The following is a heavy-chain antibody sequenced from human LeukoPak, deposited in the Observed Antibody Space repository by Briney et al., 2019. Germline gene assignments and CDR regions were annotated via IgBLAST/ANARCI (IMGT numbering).Heavy chain of an antibody. Sequence: GGSLRLSCAASGFTFSSYAMHWVRQAPGKGLEWVAVISYDGSNKYYADSVKGRFTISRDNSKNTLYLQMNSLRAEDTAVYYCARTMPGPYDAFDIWGQGTMVTVSS. CDR3: ARTMPGPYDAFDI. D-gene: IGHD2-2*01. J-gene: IGHJ3*02. CDR1: GFTFSSYA. V-gene: IGHV3-30*04. CDR2: ISYDGSNK.